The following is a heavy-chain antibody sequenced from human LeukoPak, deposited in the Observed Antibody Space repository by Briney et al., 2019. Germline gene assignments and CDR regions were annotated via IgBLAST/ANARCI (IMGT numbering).Heavy chain of an antibody. J-gene: IGHJ4*02. Sequence: GGSLRLSCAASGFTFSSYWMTWVRQAPGKGLEWVANIKQDGSEKYYVDSVKGRFTISRDNAENSLYLQMNSLRAEDTAMYYCARGALLKYQLAIDYWGQGTLVTVSS. CDR2: IKQDGSEK. CDR1: GFTFSSYW. V-gene: IGHV3-7*05. D-gene: IGHD2-2*01. CDR3: ARGALLKYQLAIDY.